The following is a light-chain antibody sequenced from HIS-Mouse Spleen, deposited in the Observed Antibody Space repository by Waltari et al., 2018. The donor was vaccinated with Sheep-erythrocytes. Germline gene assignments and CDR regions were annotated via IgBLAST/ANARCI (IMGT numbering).Light chain of an antibody. J-gene: IGLJ3*02. CDR1: SSNIGSNY. V-gene: IGLV1-47*01. CDR2: RNN. Sequence: GQRVTISCSGSSSNIGSNYVYWYQQLPGTAPKLLIYRNNQRPSGVPDRFSGSKSGTSASLAISGLRSEDEADYYCAAWDDSLSGPVVGGGTKLTVL. CDR3: AAWDDSLSGPV.